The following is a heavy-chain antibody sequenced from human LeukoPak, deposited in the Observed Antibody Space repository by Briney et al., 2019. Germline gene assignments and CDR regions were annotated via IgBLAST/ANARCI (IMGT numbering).Heavy chain of an antibody. J-gene: IGHJ4*02. CDR3: ARDLGGSGFDY. CDR2: INWNSGSK. Sequence: GGSLRLSCAASGFTFDDHGLSWVRQAPGKGLEWVSGINWNSGSKRYGASVKGRFTISRDNAKNSLYLQMNSQRAEDTAVYYCARDLGGSGFDYWGQGTLVTVSS. D-gene: IGHD2-15*01. CDR1: GFTFDDHG. V-gene: IGHV3-20*04.